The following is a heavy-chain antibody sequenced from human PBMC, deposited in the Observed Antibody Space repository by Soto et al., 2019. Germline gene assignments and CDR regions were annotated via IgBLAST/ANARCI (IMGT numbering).Heavy chain of an antibody. D-gene: IGHD6-6*01. CDR3: ARHVGSISARPWWFDP. CDR1: GGSISIYY. J-gene: IGHJ5*02. CDR2: IQYRGST. V-gene: IGHV4-59*08. Sequence: PSGTLSLTCTVSGGSISIYYWSWIRQPPGKGLEWIGYIQYRGSTNYNPSLKSRVTMSVDTSKDQFSLKLSSVTAADTALYYCARHVGSISARPWWFDPWGQGTLVTVSS.